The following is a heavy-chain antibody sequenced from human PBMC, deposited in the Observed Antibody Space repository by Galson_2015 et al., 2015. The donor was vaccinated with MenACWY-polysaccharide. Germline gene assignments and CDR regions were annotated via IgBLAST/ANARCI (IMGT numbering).Heavy chain of an antibody. CDR2: VSASGGST. J-gene: IGHJ3*02. V-gene: IGHV3-23*01. CDR3: AKDTGPGEYAYSWGTFDI. Sequence: SLRLACAASGFTFSSYAMSWVRQAPGKGLEWVSGVSASGGSTVYTDSATGRYTRSRDTSKRSLYLQMNSLRAEDTAVYYCAKDTGPGEYAYSWGTFDIWGRGTMVTVSS. D-gene: IGHD3-10*01. CDR1: GFTFSSYA.